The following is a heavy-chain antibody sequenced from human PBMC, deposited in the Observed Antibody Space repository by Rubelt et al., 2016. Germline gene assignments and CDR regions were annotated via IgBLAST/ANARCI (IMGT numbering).Heavy chain of an antibody. V-gene: IGHV4-34*01. CDR2: INHSGST. CDR1: GGSFRGYY. Sequence: QEQLQQWGAGLLKPSETLSLTCAVDGGSFRGYYWTWVRQSPGKGLEWIGEINHSGSTYYNPSLKSRVTISVDTSNNQFSLKLSSVTAADTAVNYCARHDSSSSSGPTYGMDVWGQGTTVTVSS. J-gene: IGHJ6*02. D-gene: IGHD6-6*01. CDR3: ARHDSSSSSGPTYGMDV.